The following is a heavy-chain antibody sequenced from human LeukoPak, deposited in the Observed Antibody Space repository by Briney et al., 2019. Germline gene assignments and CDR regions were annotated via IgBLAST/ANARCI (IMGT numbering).Heavy chain of an antibody. J-gene: IGHJ4*02. CDR2: IKQDGSEK. CDR1: GFTFSRYW. Sequence: GGSLRLSCAASGFTFSRYWMSWVRQAPGKGLEWVANIKQDGSEKYYVDSVKGRFTISRDNAKSSVYLQLNSLRADDTAIYYCAKDIPGGGDDYWGQGTLVTVSS. D-gene: IGHD2-21*02. CDR3: AKDIPGGGDDY. V-gene: IGHV3-7*01.